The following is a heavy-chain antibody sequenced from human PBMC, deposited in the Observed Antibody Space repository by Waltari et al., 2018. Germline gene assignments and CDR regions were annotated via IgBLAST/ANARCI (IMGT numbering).Heavy chain of an antibody. J-gene: IGHJ6*03. CDR1: VFAFGTYV. CDR2: ITGVGSRI. CDR3: AKEGYFYMDV. V-gene: IGHV3-23*03. Sequence: EVQLLESGGGLVHPGGSLSLSCPAPVFAFGTYVISWVRQAPGKGLEWVSLITGVGSRIQYADSVKGRFTISRDNSKNTLYLQMNSLRVEDMAVYYCAKEGYFYMDVWGNGTTVTVSS.